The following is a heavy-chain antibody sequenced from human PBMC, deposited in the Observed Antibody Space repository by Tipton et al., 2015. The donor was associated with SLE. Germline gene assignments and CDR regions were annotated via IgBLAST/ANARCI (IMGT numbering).Heavy chain of an antibody. CDR1: GVSISSTNSY. Sequence: TLSLTCTVSGVSISSTNSYWDWLRQPPGRGLEWIGTNYYAGSTYYGPSLKSRVTITLDTSKNHLSLKLSSVTAADTAVYYCARRDRWLRSPLYWGQGTLVTVSS. J-gene: IGHJ4*02. CDR3: ARRDRWLRSPLY. V-gene: IGHV4-39*07. CDR2: NYYAGST. D-gene: IGHD3-16*01.